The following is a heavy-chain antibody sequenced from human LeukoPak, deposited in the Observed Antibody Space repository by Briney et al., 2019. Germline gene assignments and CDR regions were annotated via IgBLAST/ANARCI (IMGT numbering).Heavy chain of an antibody. CDR3: ALLTPPPNRARDY. J-gene: IGHJ4*02. Sequence: SVKVSCKASGGTFSSYAISWVRQAPGQGLEWMGGIIPIFGTANYARKFQGRVTITADESTSTAYMELSSLRSEDTAVYYCALLTPPPNRARDYWGQGTLVTVSS. CDR1: GGTFSSYA. D-gene: IGHD2/OR15-2a*01. CDR2: IIPIFGTA. V-gene: IGHV1-69*13.